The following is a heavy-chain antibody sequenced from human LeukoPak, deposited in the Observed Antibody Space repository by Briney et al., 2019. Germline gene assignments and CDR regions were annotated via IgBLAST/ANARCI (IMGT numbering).Heavy chain of an antibody. V-gene: IGHV3-9*01. D-gene: IGHD1-26*01. Sequence: GRSLRLSCAASGFTFDDYAMPWVRQAPGKGLEWVSGISWDSGSIGYADSVKGRFTISRDNAKNSLYLQMNSLRAEDTALYYCAKDSGSYFPKNFDYWGQGTLVTVSS. CDR3: AKDSGSYFPKNFDY. CDR1: GFTFDDYA. CDR2: ISWDSGSI. J-gene: IGHJ4*02.